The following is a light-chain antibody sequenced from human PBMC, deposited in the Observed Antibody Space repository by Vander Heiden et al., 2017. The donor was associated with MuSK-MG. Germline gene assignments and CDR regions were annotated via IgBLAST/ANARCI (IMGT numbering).Light chain of an antibody. CDR1: QSISSY. CDR2: DAS. Sequence: DIQMTQSPSSLSASVGDRVTITCRASQSISSYLNWYQQKPGKAPKLLIYDASSLQSGVPSRFSGSGSGTDFTLTISSLQPEDFATYYCQQSYSTPFFGPGTKVDIK. CDR3: QQSYSTPF. V-gene: IGKV1-39*01. J-gene: IGKJ3*01.